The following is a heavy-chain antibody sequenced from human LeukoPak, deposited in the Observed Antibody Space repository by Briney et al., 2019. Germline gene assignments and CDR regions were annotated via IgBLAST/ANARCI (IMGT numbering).Heavy chain of an antibody. CDR2: ISYDGSNK. CDR1: GFTFSSYA. Sequence: GGSLRLSCAASGFTFSSYAMHWVRQAPGKGLEWVAVISYDGSNKYYADSVKGRFTISRDNSKNTLYLQMNSLRAEDTAVYYCARQETGYSSSWYVPGWFDPWGQGTLVTVSS. V-gene: IGHV3-30-3*01. D-gene: IGHD6-13*01. CDR3: ARQETGYSSSWYVPGWFDP. J-gene: IGHJ5*02.